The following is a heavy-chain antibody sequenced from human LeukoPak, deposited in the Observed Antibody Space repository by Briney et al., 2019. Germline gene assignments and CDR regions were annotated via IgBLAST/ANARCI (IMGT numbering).Heavy chain of an antibody. Sequence: GGSLRLSCAGSGFTFSDYGMSWVRQAPGKGLEWVSAITGSGGTTYYADFVKGRFTISRDNSKNTLYLQMNGLRVEDTAVYYCAKMQGYFDYWGQGTLVTVSS. V-gene: IGHV3-23*01. CDR2: ITGSGGTT. CDR3: AKMQGYFDY. CDR1: GFTFSDYG. J-gene: IGHJ4*02.